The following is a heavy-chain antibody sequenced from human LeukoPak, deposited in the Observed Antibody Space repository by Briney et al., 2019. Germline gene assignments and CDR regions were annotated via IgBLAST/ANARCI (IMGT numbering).Heavy chain of an antibody. CDR2: IYYSGST. CDR1: GGSISSSSYY. CDR3: ARGTAASSGKPSAFDY. D-gene: IGHD6-13*01. J-gene: IGHJ4*02. Sequence: KPSETLSLTCTVSGGSISSSSYYWGWIRQPPGKGLEWIGSIYYSGSTYYNPSLKSRVTMSVDTSKNQFSLKLSSVTAADTAVYYCARGTAASSGKPSAFDYWGQGTLVTVSS. V-gene: IGHV4-39*07.